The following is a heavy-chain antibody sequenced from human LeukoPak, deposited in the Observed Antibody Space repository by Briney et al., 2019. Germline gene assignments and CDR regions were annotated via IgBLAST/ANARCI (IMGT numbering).Heavy chain of an antibody. CDR1: GGSFSGYY. CDR3: ARGVTIRYCSSTSCRNRGPGWFDP. CDR2: INHSGST. V-gene: IGHV4-34*01. J-gene: IGHJ5*02. D-gene: IGHD2-2*01. Sequence: SETLSLTCAVYGGSFSGYYWSWIRQPPGKGLGWIGEINHSGSTNYNPSLKSRVTISVDTSKNQFSLKLSSVTAADTAVYYCARGVTIRYCSSTSCRNRGPGWFDPWGQGTLVTVSS.